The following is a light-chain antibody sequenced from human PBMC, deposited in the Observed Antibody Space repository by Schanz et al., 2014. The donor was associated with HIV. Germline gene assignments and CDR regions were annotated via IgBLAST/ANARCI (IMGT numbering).Light chain of an antibody. Sequence: DIQMTQSPSTLSASVGDRVTITCRASQSISPWLAWYQQKPGKTPKLLINEASNLQSGVPSRFSGSGSGTEFTLTISGLQPDDFATYYCQQYNTLSRTFGPGTKVE. CDR2: EAS. CDR3: QQYNTLSRT. V-gene: IGKV1-5*03. J-gene: IGKJ1*01. CDR1: QSISPW.